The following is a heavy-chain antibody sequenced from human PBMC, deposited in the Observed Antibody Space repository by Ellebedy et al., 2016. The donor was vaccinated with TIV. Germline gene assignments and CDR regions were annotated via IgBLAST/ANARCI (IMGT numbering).Heavy chain of an antibody. CDR3: ARTLDTAMDPFDY. J-gene: IGHJ4*02. CDR1: GYSFTSYW. D-gene: IGHD5-18*01. Sequence: GESLKISXKGSGYSFTSYWISWVRQMPGKGLEWMGRIDPSDSYTNYSPSFQGHVTISADKSISTAYLQWSSLKASDTAMYYCARTLDTAMDPFDYWGQGTLVTVSS. CDR2: IDPSDSYT. V-gene: IGHV5-10-1*01.